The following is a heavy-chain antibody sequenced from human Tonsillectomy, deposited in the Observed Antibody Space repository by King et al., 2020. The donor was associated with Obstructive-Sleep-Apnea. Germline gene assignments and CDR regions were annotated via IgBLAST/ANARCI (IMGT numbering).Heavy chain of an antibody. CDR2: IYTGDSDT. V-gene: IGHV5-51*01. Sequence: QLVQSGAEVKEPGESLKISCKGSGYSFTSSWIGWVRQMPGKGLEWMGIIYTGDSDTRYSPSFRVQVTISADKSITTAYLQWSSLKASDTAMYFCARPSKYGSCFYGYWGQGTLVTVSS. J-gene: IGHJ4*02. CDR1: GYSFTSSW. D-gene: IGHD3-10*01. CDR3: ARPSKYGSCFYGY.